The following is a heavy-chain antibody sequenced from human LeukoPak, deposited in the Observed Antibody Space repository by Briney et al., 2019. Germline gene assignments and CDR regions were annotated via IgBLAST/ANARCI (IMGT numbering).Heavy chain of an antibody. J-gene: IGHJ3*01. V-gene: IGHV3-7*01. CDR3: ARYGSYLDDVDF. CDR1: GFTFSNYW. D-gene: IGHD1-26*01. CDR2: INQDGSER. Sequence: LTGGSLRLSCAVSGFTFSNYWMSWVRQAPAKGLEWVAYINQDGSERYYVDSMEGRFTISRDNAEKSLFLQMNNLRVEDTALYYCARYGSYLDDVDFWGQGTLVTVAS.